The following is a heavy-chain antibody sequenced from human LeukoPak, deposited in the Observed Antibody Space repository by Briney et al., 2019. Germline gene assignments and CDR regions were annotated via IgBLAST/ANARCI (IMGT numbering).Heavy chain of an antibody. CDR2: IKQDGSEK. J-gene: IGHJ4*02. Sequence: GGSLRLSCAASGSTFSSYWMSWVRQAPGKGLEWVANIKQDGSEKYYVDSVKGRFTISRGNAKNTVYLQMNSLRAEDTAVYYCVRDNRSYNFDYWGQGTLVTVSS. CDR1: GSTFSSYW. D-gene: IGHD1-26*01. CDR3: VRDNRSYNFDY. V-gene: IGHV3-7*01.